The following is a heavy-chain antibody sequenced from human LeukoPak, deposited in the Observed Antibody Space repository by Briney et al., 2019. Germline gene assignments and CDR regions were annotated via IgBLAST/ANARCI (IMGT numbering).Heavy chain of an antibody. Sequence: GASVKASCKASGYTLTGYYMHWVRQAPGQGLEWMGWMNPNSGGTKYAQKFQGRVTMTRDTSISTAYMEPSRLRSDDTAMYYCARDKLGLGELSLYDQWGQGTLVTVFS. J-gene: IGHJ5*02. V-gene: IGHV1-2*02. CDR1: GYTLTGYY. CDR2: MNPNSGGT. D-gene: IGHD3-16*02. CDR3: ARDKLGLGELSLYDQ.